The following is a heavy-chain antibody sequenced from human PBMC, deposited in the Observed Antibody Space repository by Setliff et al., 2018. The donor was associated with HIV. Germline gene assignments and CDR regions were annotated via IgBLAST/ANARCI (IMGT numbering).Heavy chain of an antibody. CDR2: IRYDGSNK. Sequence: GGSLRLSCAASGFTFSSYGMHWVRQAPGKGLEWVAFIRYDGSNKYYADSVKGRFTISRDNSKNTLYLQMNSLRAEDTAVYYCAKAELSSGRYYFDYWGQGTLVTVS. CDR3: AKAELSSGRYYFDY. V-gene: IGHV3-30*02. J-gene: IGHJ4*02. D-gene: IGHD6-19*01. CDR1: GFTFSSYG.